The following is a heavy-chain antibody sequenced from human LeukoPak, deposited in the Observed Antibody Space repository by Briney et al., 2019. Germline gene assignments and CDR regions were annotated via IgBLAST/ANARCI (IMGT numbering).Heavy chain of an antibody. J-gene: IGHJ4*02. CDR3: ARSVVVTASPFDY. CDR2: ISYDGSNK. V-gene: IGHV3-30*03. CDR1: GFTFSSYG. Sequence: GGSLRLSCAASGFTFSSYGMHWVRQAPGKGLEWVAVISYDGSNKYYADSVKGRFTISRDNSKNTLYLQMNSLRAEDTAVYYCARSVVVTASPFDYWGQGTLVTVSS. D-gene: IGHD2-21*02.